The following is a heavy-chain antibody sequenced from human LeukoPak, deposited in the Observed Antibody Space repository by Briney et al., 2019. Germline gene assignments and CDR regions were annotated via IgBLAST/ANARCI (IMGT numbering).Heavy chain of an antibody. V-gene: IGHV4-59*01. D-gene: IGHD1-7*01. CDR3: ARGKRNYFRAVDD. CDR1: GASISTYY. J-gene: IGHJ4*02. Sequence: SETLSLTCTVSGASISTYYWSWIRQPPGKGLEGIGYIYYSGSTNYNPSLKGRVTMSVDTSKNQFSLRLTSVTAADTAVYYCARGKRNYFRAVDDWGQGPLVTVSS. CDR2: IYYSGST.